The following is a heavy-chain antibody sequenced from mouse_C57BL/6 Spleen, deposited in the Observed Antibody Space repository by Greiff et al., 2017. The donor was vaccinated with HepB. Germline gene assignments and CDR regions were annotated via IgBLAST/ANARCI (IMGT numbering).Heavy chain of an antibody. CDR1: GYTFTSYW. CDR3: ASRAKGNYYAMDY. J-gene: IGHJ4*01. Sequence: QVQLQQPGTELVKPGASVKLSCKASGYTFTSYWMHWVKQRPGQGLEWIGNINPSNGGTNYNEKFKSKATLTVDKSSSTAYMQLSSLTSADSSVYYCASRAKGNYYAMDYWGQGTSVTVSS. V-gene: IGHV1-53*01. CDR2: INPSNGGT. D-gene: IGHD1-1*01.